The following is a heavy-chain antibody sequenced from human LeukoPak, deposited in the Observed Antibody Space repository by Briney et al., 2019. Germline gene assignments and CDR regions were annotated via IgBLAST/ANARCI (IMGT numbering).Heavy chain of an antibody. CDR2: IWYDGTNK. CDR1: GFIFSSYG. J-gene: IGHJ4*02. CDR3: ARAAYDNSGYLTL. V-gene: IGHV3-33*01. Sequence: PGRSLRLSCVASGFIFSSYGMRWVRQAPGKGLEWVAVIWYDGTNKYYADFVKGRFTISRDSSKNTLYLQMNSLRAEDTAVYYCARAAYDNSGYLTLWGQGTLVTVSS. D-gene: IGHD3-22*01.